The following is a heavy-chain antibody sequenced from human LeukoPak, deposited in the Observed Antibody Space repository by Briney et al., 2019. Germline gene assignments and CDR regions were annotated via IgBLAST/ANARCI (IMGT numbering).Heavy chain of an antibody. Sequence: GGSLRLSCAAFDFSFSDSTMSWVRQAPGKGLEWVSAISGSGGSTYYADSVKGRFTISRDNSKNTLYLQMNSLRAEDTAVYYCAKDRTHMGVQHNWFDPWGQGTLVTVSS. CDR1: DFSFSDST. J-gene: IGHJ5*02. V-gene: IGHV3-23*01. CDR3: AKDRTHMGVQHNWFDP. D-gene: IGHD1-1*01. CDR2: ISGSGGST.